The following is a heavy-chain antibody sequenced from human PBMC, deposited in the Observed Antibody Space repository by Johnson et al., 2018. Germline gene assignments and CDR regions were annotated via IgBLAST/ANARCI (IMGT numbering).Heavy chain of an antibody. D-gene: IGHD6-19*01. J-gene: IGHJ6*02. V-gene: IGHV3-33*01. CDR1: GFRFNFYG. Sequence: QVQLVQSGGGVVQPGRSLRLSCAASGFRFNFYGMHWGRQAPGKGLEWVAAIWYDQSERLYSDSVQGRFTTSRDNSKNTRYLEMNSRRADDTAVYCCARDSKSYSSPGSNVMDVWGQGTTVIVSS. CDR2: IWYDQSER. CDR3: ARDSKSYSSPGSNVMDV.